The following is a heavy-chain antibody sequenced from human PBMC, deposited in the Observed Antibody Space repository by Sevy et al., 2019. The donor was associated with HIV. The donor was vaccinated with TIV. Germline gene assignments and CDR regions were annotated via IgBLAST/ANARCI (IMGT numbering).Heavy chain of an antibody. CDR2: LSFGCGEI. V-gene: IGHV3-23*01. CDR3: ASGWCTKSHDY. CDR1: GFTFSKYS. D-gene: IGHD2-8*02. Sequence: GGSLRLSCAASGFTFSKYSMSWVRQPPGKGLEWVSTLSFGCGEINYADSVKGRFTISRENSNSSVYLQMNDLRPEDTAVYYCASGWCTKSHDYWGQGTLVTVSS. J-gene: IGHJ4*02.